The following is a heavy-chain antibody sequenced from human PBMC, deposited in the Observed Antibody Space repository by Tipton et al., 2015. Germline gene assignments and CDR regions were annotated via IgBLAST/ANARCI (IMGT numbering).Heavy chain of an antibody. CDR3: AKERTYYGFWSGYYQGAFDS. D-gene: IGHD3-3*01. CDR1: GFTFSSYV. J-gene: IGHJ4*02. Sequence: SLRLSCAASGFTFSSYVMSWVRQAPGKGLGWVSVISDSGGSPYYADSVKGRFTISRDNSKKTLYLQMNSLRAEDTAVYYCAKERTYYGFWSGYYQGAFDSWGQGTLVTVSS. V-gene: IGHV3-23*01. CDR2: ISDSGGSP.